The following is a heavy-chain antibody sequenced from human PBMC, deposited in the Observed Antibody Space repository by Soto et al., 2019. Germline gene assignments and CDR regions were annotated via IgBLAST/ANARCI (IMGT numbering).Heavy chain of an antibody. CDR1: GDSISRYGFY. V-gene: IGHV4-31*03. CDR2: ISYSGNP. CDR3: ATRGITLYHFDS. Sequence: QVQLQESGPGLVKPSQTLSLTCSVSGDSISRYGFYWSWIRQRPGKGLEWIGYISYSGNPYFNPSLRSRATISIDPSKNQFSLRLSSVTAADTAVYYCATRGITLYHFDSWGQGTLVTVSS. J-gene: IGHJ4*02. D-gene: IGHD3-10*01.